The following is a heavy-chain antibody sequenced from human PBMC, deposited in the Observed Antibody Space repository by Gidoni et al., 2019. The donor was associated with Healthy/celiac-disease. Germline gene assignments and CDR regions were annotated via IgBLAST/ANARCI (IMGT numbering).Heavy chain of an antibody. V-gene: IGHV4-61*02. Sequence: QVQLQESGPGLVKPSQTLSLTCTVPGGPISSGSYHWNWIRQPAGKGLEWIGRIYTSGSTNYNPSLKSRVTISVDTSKNQFSLKLSSVTAADTAVYYCAREDDFWSGYSDYWGQGTLVTVSS. CDR1: GGPISSGSYH. D-gene: IGHD3-3*01. CDR3: AREDDFWSGYSDY. CDR2: IYTSGST. J-gene: IGHJ4*02.